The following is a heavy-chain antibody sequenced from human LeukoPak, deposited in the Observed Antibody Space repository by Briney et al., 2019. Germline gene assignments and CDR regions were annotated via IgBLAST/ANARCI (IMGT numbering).Heavy chain of an antibody. CDR2: ISSRSTYI. CDR1: GFTFTSYT. V-gene: IGHV3-21*01. Sequence: GGSLRLSCAASGFTFTSYTMNWVRQSPGKELEWVTSISSRSTYIYYADSVKGRFTISRDNAKNSLYLQMNGLRAEDTAVYYCARDQNDSSGYSGGLDYWGQGTLVTVSS. D-gene: IGHD3-22*01. CDR3: ARDQNDSSGYSGGLDY. J-gene: IGHJ4*02.